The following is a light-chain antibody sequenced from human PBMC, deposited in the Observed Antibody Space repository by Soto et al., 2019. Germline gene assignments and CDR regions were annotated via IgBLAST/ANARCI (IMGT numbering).Light chain of an antibody. CDR1: QSVSSSY. J-gene: IGKJ4*01. Sequence: EMVLTQSPGTLSLSPGERATLSCRASQSVSSSYLAWHQQKPGQAPRLLIYGASTRATGIPDRFSGSGSGTDFTLTISRLEPEDFAVYYCQQYGSSSLTFGGGSKVEIK. CDR2: GAS. CDR3: QQYGSSSLT. V-gene: IGKV3-20*01.